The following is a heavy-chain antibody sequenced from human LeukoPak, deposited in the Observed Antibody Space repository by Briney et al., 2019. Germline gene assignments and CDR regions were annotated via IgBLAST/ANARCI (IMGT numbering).Heavy chain of an antibody. V-gene: IGHV1-2*02. J-gene: IGHJ4*02. Sequence: WASVKVSCKASGYTFTGYYMHWVRQAPGQGLEWMGWINPNSGGTNYAQKFQGRVTMTRDTSISTAYMELSRLRSDDTAVYYCARVAIRVGYCSSTSCSTPFDYWGQGTLVTVSS. CDR2: INPNSGGT. CDR3: ARVAIRVGYCSSTSCSTPFDY. D-gene: IGHD2-2*01. CDR1: GYTFTGYY.